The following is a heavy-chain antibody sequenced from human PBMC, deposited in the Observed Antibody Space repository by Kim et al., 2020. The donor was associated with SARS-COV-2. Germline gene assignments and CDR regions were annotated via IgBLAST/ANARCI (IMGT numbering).Heavy chain of an antibody. D-gene: IGHD6-13*01. V-gene: IGHV4-59*13. CDR3: ARGCIAAAGTFCRWFDP. Sequence: SETLSLTCTVSGGSISSYYWSWIRQPPGKGLEWIGYIYYSGSTNYNPSLKSRVTISVDTSKNQFSLKLSSVTAADTAVYYCARGCIAAAGTFCRWFDPWGQGTLVTVSS. CDR2: IYYSGST. J-gene: IGHJ5*02. CDR1: GGSISSYY.